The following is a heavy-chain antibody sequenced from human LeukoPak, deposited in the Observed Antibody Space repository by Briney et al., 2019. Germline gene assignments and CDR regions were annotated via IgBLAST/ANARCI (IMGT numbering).Heavy chain of an antibody. J-gene: IGHJ4*02. CDR1: GSSVSSAGYY. CDR3: AREDANLYYFDY. Sequence: SQTLSLTCTVSGSSVSSAGYYWTWIRQHPGKGLEWIGFFHYTGSTDYTPSLKSRDTISADTSKNQFSLKLSSVTAADTAVYYCAREDANLYYFDYWGQGALVTVSS. CDR2: FHYTGST. D-gene: IGHD4/OR15-4a*01. V-gene: IGHV4-31*03.